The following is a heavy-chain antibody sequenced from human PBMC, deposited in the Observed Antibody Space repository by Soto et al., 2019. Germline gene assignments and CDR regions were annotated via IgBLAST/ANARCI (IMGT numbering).Heavy chain of an antibody. D-gene: IGHD1-1*01. CDR2: IKQDGSDT. Sequence: EVQLVDSGGGWVQPGGSLRLSCAVSGFIFSDYRMSWGRQAPGKGLEWVANIKQDGSDTKYVNSVKGRFTISRDNVKNSLYLHMNSLGAEDSSVYYCTTGGATEHWGQGTLVTVSS. J-gene: IGHJ4*02. CDR1: GFIFSDYR. CDR3: TTGGATEH. V-gene: IGHV3-7*01.